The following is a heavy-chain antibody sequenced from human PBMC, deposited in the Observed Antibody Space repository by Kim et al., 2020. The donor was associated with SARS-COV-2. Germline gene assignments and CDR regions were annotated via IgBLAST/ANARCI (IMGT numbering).Heavy chain of an antibody. CDR1: GGSISSYY. Sequence: SETLSLTCTVSGGSISSYYWSWIRQPPGKGLEWIGYIYYSGSTNYNPSLKSRVTISVDTSKNQFSLKLSSVTAADTAVYYCARESAGYSSGWFIDYWGQGTLLTVSS. CDR2: IYYSGST. V-gene: IGHV4-59*01. CDR3: ARESAGYSSGWFIDY. D-gene: IGHD6-19*01. J-gene: IGHJ4*02.